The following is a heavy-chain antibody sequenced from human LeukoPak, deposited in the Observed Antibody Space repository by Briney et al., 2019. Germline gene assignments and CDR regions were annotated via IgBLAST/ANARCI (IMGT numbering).Heavy chain of an antibody. V-gene: IGHV3-20*01. CDR1: GLTFVVYG. Sequence: GGSLRLSCAASGLTFVVYGMIWVGKAQGKGLEGVGGFIWVGGSTGYADSVKGRFTISRDNAKNSLYLQMNSLRAEDTALYHCARDGAARKNKAARTPTIYNWFDPWGQGTLVTVSS. D-gene: IGHD6-6*01. CDR3: ARDGAARKNKAARTPTIYNWFDP. CDR2: FIWVGGST. J-gene: IGHJ5*02.